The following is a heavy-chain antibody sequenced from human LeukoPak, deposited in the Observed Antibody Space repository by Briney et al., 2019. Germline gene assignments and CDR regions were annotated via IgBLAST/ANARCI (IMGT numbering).Heavy chain of an antibody. Sequence: GGSLRLSCAASGFTFSSYAMHWVRQAPGKGLEWAAVISYDGSNKFYADSVKGRFTISRDNSKNTLYLQMNSLRVEDTAVYYCARDGGYWGQGTLVTVSS. CDR2: ISYDGSNK. D-gene: IGHD3-3*01. CDR3: ARDGGY. CDR1: GFTFSSYA. V-gene: IGHV3-30*07. J-gene: IGHJ4*02.